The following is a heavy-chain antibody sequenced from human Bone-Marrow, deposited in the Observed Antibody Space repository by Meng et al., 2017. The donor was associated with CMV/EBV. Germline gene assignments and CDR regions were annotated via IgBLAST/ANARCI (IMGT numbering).Heavy chain of an antibody. CDR3: ARVESAWYSSSWYLDY. J-gene: IGHJ4*02. CDR1: EFSLFYHW. V-gene: IGHV3-7*01. D-gene: IGHD6-13*01. CDR2: INEHGTEK. Sequence: GGSLRLSCAASEFSLFYHWMTWVRQAPGKGLEWVANINEHGTEKYYVDSVKGRFTISRDNAKNTLYLQMNSLRAEDTAVYYCARVESAWYSSSWYLDYWGQGTLVTVSS.